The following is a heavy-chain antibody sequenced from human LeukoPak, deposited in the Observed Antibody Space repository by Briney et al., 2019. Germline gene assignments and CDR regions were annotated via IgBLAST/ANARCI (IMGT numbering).Heavy chain of an antibody. Sequence: SETLSLTCTVSGDSMSSSHYCWGWIRQPPGKGLEWIGSIYYSGSTYYNPSLKSRVTMSVDTSKKQFSLKLSSVTAADTAVYYCARGGEYYYDSSGSPFDYWGQGTLVTVSS. CDR1: GDSMSSSHYC. D-gene: IGHD3-22*01. J-gene: IGHJ4*02. CDR2: IYYSGST. CDR3: ARGGEYYYDSSGSPFDY. V-gene: IGHV4-39*01.